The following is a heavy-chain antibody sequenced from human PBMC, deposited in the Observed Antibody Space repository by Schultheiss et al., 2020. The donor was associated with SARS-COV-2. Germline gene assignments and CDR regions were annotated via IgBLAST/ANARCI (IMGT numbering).Heavy chain of an antibody. CDR1: GFTFTSSA. CDR3: AREFGRGYYYGSGSYYNAGMDV. V-gene: IGHV1-58*01. D-gene: IGHD3-10*01. Sequence: SVKVSCKASGFTFTSSAVQWVRQARGRRLEWLGWIAVGSGNTKYAERLQERVTITRDMSTGTVFLELSSLRAGDTAVYYCAREFGRGYYYGSGSYYNAGMDVWGQGTTVTVS. CDR2: IAVGSGNT. J-gene: IGHJ6*02.